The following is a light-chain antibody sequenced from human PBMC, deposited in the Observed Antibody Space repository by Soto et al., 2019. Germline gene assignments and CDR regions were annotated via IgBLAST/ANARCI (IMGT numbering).Light chain of an antibody. Sequence: EIVLTQSPGTLSLYPGERATLSCRASQSVSSTYIAWYQQRRGQAPRLLIYGASSRATGIPDRFSGSGSGTDFTLTISRLEPEDFAVSYCQQYDNSPPSLTFGGGTKVEIK. V-gene: IGKV3-20*01. CDR3: QQYDNSPPSLT. J-gene: IGKJ4*01. CDR1: QSVSSTY. CDR2: GAS.